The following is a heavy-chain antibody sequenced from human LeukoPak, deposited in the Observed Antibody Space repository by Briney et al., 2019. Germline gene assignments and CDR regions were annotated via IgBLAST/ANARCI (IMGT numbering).Heavy chain of an antibody. CDR2: ISYDGSNK. Sequence: GGSLRLSCAASGFTFSSYAMHWVRQAPGKGLGWVAVISYDGSNKYYADSVKGRFTISRDNSKNTLYLQMNSLRAEDTAVYYCARVPGYDSSGYFDYWSQGTLVTVSS. V-gene: IGHV3-30-3*01. CDR3: ARVPGYDSSGYFDY. CDR1: GFTFSSYA. D-gene: IGHD3-22*01. J-gene: IGHJ4*02.